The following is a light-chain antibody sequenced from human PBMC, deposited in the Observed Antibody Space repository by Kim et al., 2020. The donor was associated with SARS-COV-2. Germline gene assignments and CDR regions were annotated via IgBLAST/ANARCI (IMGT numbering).Light chain of an antibody. J-gene: IGKJ2*01. V-gene: IGKV3-20*01. Sequence: PGDTAAPPCRASMSVSSSHLAWYQQNPGQAPRIVIYGASSSATGIPDSCSGSGSGTDFTLTISRLEPEDFAVYHCQQYGSSPHTFGQGTKLEI. CDR3: QQYGSSPHT. CDR1: MSVSSSH. CDR2: GAS.